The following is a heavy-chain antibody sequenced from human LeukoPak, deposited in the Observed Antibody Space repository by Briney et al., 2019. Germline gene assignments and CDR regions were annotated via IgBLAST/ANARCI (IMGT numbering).Heavy chain of an antibody. CDR3: ANLGDCSSTSCYIGGDAFDI. D-gene: IGHD2-2*02. J-gene: IGHJ3*02. Sequence: PGGSLRLSCAASGFTFSSYGMHWVRQAPGKGLEWVAVISYDGSNKYYADSVKGRFTISRDNSKNTLYLQMNSLRAEDTAVYYCANLGDCSSTSCYIGGDAFDIWGQGTMVTVSS. CDR1: GFTFSSYG. CDR2: ISYDGSNK. V-gene: IGHV3-30*18.